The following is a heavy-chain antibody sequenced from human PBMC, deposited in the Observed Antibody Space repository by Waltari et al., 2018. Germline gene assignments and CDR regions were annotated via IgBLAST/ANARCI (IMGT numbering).Heavy chain of an antibody. V-gene: IGHV4-59*13. J-gene: IGHJ4*02. CDR3: ATLVTSCIEDNCYDALGS. CDR2: IHFTGVP. Sequence: QVHLQESGPGLVKPSETLSLICTVSGGSISDSYWGWIWQPPGKGLEWIGYIHFTGVPNYSPALESRVVMSVETSKNQFSLKVNSVTAADTAVYYCATLVTSCIEDNCYDALGSWGLGALVTVSS. CDR1: GGSISDSY. D-gene: IGHD1-20*01.